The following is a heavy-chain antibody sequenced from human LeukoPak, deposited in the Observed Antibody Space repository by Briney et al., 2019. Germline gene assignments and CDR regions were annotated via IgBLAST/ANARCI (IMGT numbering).Heavy chain of an antibody. J-gene: IGHJ5*02. CDR1: GGSISSSNW. Sequence: SETLSLTCAVSGGSISSSNWWSWVRQPPGKGLEWIGEIYHSGSTNYNPSLKSRVTISVDKSKNQFSLKLSSVTAADTAVYYCARGYYYGSGSYFKLKPWGQGTLVTVSS. V-gene: IGHV4-4*02. CDR2: IYHSGST. D-gene: IGHD3-10*01. CDR3: ARGYYYGSGSYFKLKP.